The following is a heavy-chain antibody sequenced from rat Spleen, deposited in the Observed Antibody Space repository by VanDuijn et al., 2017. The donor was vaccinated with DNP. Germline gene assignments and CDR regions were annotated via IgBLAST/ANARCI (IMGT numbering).Heavy chain of an antibody. CDR2: VNSAGST. Sequence: VQLKESGPGLVQPSQTLSLTCTVAGFSLTSNNVHWVRQPPGNKLEWMGSVNSAGSTNYNPSLKSRISITRDTSKNQFFLQVNSVTTEDTATYYCARWPGYNPPYAMDAWGQGTSVTVSS. D-gene: IGHD1-4*01. CDR1: GFSLTSNNV. J-gene: IGHJ4*01. V-gene: IGHV3-3*01. CDR3: ARWPGYNPPYAMDA.